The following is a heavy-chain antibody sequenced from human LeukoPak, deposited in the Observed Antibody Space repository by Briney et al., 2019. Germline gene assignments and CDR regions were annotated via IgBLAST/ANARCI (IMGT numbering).Heavy chain of an antibody. CDR1: GGSFSGHY. V-gene: IGHV4-34*01. J-gene: IGHJ4*02. Sequence: SETLPLTCAVSGGSFSGHYWNWIRQPPGKGLEWIGEINHGGSTNYNPSLKSRVTMSVDTSQKQFSLRLSSVTAADTAVYYCARGRYVTTRGGAAAGFLDYWGQGTLVTVST. CDR3: ARGRYVTTRGGAAAGFLDY. D-gene: IGHD6-13*01. CDR2: INHGGST.